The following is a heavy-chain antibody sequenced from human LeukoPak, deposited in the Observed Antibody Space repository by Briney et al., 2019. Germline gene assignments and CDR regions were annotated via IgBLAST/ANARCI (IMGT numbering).Heavy chain of an antibody. V-gene: IGHV3-33*01. D-gene: IGHD3-3*01. J-gene: IGHJ4*02. CDR1: GFIFDNYA. CDR3: ARELPPLEKYYFDY. CDR2: IWYDGSNK. Sequence: PGGSLRLSCAAPGFIFDNYAMHWVRQAPGKGLQWVAVIWYDGSNKYYADSVKGRFTISRDNSKNTLSLQMNSLRAEDTAVYYCARELPPLEKYYFDYWGQGTLVTVSS.